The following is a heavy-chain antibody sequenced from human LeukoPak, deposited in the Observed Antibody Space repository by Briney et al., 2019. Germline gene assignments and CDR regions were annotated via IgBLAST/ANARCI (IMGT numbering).Heavy chain of an antibody. CDR1: GYIFTNYG. D-gene: IGHD6-13*01. CDR2: INTNNGNT. J-gene: IGHJ4*01. CDR3: ARGPIAAAGDC. V-gene: IGHV1-18*01. Sequence: ASVKVSCTASGYIFTNYGITWVRQAPGQGLEWMGWINTNNGNTNYAQKLQGRVTMTTDTSTTTAYMELRSLRSDDTAVYYCARGPIAAAGDCWGHGTLVTVSS.